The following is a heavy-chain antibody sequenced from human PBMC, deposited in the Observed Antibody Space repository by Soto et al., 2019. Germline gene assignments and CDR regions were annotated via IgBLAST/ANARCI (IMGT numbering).Heavy chain of an antibody. CDR2: INHSGST. CDR3: ARIAVAGASPYFDY. D-gene: IGHD6-19*01. V-gene: IGHV4-34*01. Sequence: SETLSLTCAVYGGSFSGYYWSWIRQPPGKGLEWIGEINHSGSTNYNPSLKSRVTISVDTSKNQLSLKLSSVTAADTAVYYCARIAVAGASPYFDYWGQGTLVTVSS. CDR1: GGSFSGYY. J-gene: IGHJ4*02.